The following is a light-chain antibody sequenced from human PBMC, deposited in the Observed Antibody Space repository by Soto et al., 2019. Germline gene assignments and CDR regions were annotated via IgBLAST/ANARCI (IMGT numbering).Light chain of an antibody. CDR2: GAS. CDR1: QGVSSN. V-gene: IGKV3-15*01. CDR3: QQYNNWPSRYT. J-gene: IGKJ2*01. Sequence: EIVMTQSPATLSVSPGERATLSCRASQGVSSNLAWYQQKPGQAPRLLIYGASTRATGIPARFSGSGSGTEFTLTISSLQSEDFAVHYCQQYNNWPSRYTFGQGTKLEIK.